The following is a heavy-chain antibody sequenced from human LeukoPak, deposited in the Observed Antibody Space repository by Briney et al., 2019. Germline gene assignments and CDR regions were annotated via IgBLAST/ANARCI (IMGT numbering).Heavy chain of an antibody. D-gene: IGHD3-22*01. Sequence: GGSLRLSCAASGFTFSRYGMHWVRQAPGKGLEWVAVIWYDGSNRQYVDSVKGRFTISRDNSKNTLYLQMNSLRADDTAAYYCARDFGFSPSSGYSFDYWGQGTLVTVSS. V-gene: IGHV3-33*01. CDR2: IWYDGSNR. CDR3: ARDFGFSPSSGYSFDY. CDR1: GFTFSRYG. J-gene: IGHJ4*02.